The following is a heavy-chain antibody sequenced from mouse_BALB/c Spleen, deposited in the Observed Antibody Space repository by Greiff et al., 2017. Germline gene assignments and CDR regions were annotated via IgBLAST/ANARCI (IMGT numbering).Heavy chain of an antibody. V-gene: IGHV3-2*02. Sequence: EVKLVESGPGLVKPSQSLSLTCTVTGYSITSDYAWNWIRQFPGNKLEWMGYISYSGSTSYNPSLKSRISITRDTSKNQFFLQLNSVTTEDTATYYCAGGYDGSFAYWGQGTLVTVSA. CDR3: AGGYDGSFAY. CDR1: GYSITSDYA. CDR2: ISYSGST. D-gene: IGHD2-14*01. J-gene: IGHJ3*01.